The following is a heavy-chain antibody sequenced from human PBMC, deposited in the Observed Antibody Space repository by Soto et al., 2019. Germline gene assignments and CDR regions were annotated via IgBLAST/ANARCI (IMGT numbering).Heavy chain of an antibody. CDR3: SRRAPEGFDP. CDR1: GDSITTSSYY. Sequence: PSETLSLTCSVSGDSITTSSYYWAWIRQSPGKGLEWIGSIDRSGSTYHNAALKRRVTVFVDTSKNQFSLKLTSVTAADTSLYYCSRRAPEGFDPWGQGTQVTVSS. V-gene: IGHV4-39*01. J-gene: IGHJ5*02. CDR2: IDRSGST.